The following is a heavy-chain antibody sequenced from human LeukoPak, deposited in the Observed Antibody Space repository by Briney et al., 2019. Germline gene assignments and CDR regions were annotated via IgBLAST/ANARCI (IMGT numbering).Heavy chain of an antibody. V-gene: IGHV4-38-2*01. J-gene: IGHJ6*04. D-gene: IGHD2-2*01. CDR1: GYSINSGYY. CDR2: IYHSGST. CDR3: ARGNSCSSTSCYAGYYYYGMDV. Sequence: SETLSLTCAVSGYSINSGYYWGWIRQPPGKGLEWIGSIYHSGSTYYNPSLKSRVTISVDTSKNQFSLKLSSVTAADTAAYYCARGNSCSSTSCYAGYYYYGMDVWGKGTTVTVSS.